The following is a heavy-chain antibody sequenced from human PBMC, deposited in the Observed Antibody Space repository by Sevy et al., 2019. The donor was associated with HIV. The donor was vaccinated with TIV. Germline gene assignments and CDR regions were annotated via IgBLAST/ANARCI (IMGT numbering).Heavy chain of an antibody. CDR3: AKDDYYDSSGIVGAFDI. CDR1: GFTFSSYG. D-gene: IGHD3-22*01. V-gene: IGHV3-30*02. Sequence: GGSLRLSCAASGFTFSSYGMHWVRQAPGKGLEWVAFIRYDGSNKYYADSVKGRFTISRDNSKNTLYLQMNSLRAEDTAVYYCAKDDYYDSSGIVGAFDIWGQGTMVTVSS. CDR2: IRYDGSNK. J-gene: IGHJ3*02.